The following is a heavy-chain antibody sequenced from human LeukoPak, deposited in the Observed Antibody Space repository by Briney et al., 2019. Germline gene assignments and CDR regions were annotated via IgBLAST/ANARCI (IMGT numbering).Heavy chain of an antibody. D-gene: IGHD3-10*01. J-gene: IGHJ6*03. V-gene: IGHV4-4*09. CDR3: ARSLAASQIPYYGSGSYYPRSYYYYIDV. Sequence: SETLSLTCTVSGGSLSSYYWSWIRQPPGKGLEWIGYIYTSGSTNYNPSLKSRVTISVDTSKNQFSLKLSSVTAADTAVYYCARSLAASQIPYYGSGSYYPRSYYYYIDVWGKGTTVTVS. CDR2: IYTSGST. CDR1: GGSLSSYY.